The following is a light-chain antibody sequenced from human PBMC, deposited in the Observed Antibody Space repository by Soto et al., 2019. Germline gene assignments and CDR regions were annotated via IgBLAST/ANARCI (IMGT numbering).Light chain of an antibody. J-gene: IGKJ1*01. Sequence: DIQMTQSPSTLSASVGDRVTITCRASQSISGSLAWYQQKPGKAPKLLIYEASNIKSGVPSRYSGSGSGTEYTLTISSLQPDDFASYYCQQYNGYWTFGQRTKVEIK. CDR1: QSISGS. V-gene: IGKV1-5*03. CDR2: EAS. CDR3: QQYNGYWT.